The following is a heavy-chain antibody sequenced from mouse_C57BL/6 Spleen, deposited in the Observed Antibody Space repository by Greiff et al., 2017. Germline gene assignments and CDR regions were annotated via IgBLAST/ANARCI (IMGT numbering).Heavy chain of an antibody. J-gene: IGHJ4*01. CDR3: ARNYGSSYYAMDY. CDR1: GYAFTNSL. CDR2: INPGSGGT. D-gene: IGHD1-1*01. Sequence: QVQLQQSGAELVRPGTSVKVSCKASGYAFTNSLIEWVKQRPGQGLEWIGVINPGSGGTNYNEKFKGKATLTADKSSSTAYMQLSSLTSDDSVVYFCARNYGSSYYAMDYWGQGTSVTVSS. V-gene: IGHV1-54*01.